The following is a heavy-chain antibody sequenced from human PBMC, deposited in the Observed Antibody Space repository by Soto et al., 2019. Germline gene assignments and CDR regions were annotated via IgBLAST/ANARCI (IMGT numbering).Heavy chain of an antibody. CDR2: INPTGGST. Sequence: ASVKVSCKASGYTFTDYYMHWVRQAPGQGLEWMVIINPTGGSTTYAQKFQGRVTMTRDTLTSTVYIELSNLRSEDTAVYYCGIVVRSTRLNWFDPWGQGIMVNVSS. V-gene: IGHV1-46*01. CDR3: GIVVRSTRLNWFDP. J-gene: IGHJ5*02. CDR1: GYTFTDYY.